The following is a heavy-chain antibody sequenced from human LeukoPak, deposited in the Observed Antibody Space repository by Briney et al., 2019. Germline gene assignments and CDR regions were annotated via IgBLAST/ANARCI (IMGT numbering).Heavy chain of an antibody. CDR1: GYTFTSYY. J-gene: IGHJ4*02. CDR2: INPSGGST. CDR3: ARVSVVVVTQPYYFDY. Sequence: ASVKVSCKASGYTFTSYYMHWVRQAPGQGLEWMGIINPSGGSTSYAQKFQGRVTTTRDTSTSTVYMELSSLRSEDTAVYYCARVSVVVVTQPYYFDYWGQGTLVTVSS. V-gene: IGHV1-46*01. D-gene: IGHD2-21*02.